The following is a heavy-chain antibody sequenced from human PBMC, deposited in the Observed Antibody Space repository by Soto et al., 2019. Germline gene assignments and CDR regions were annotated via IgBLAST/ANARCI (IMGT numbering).Heavy chain of an antibody. CDR2: ISYNGRST. J-gene: IGHJ5*02. Sequence: QVQLVESGGGVVQPGRSLRLSCAASGFTFNTYAMHWVRQAPGKGLEWVAFISYNGRSTYYADSVRGRFTISRDNSKSTLFLQMNSLRPEDTAVYYCAKTLYHYGDYPAYFDPWGQGTLVTVSS. D-gene: IGHD4-17*01. CDR1: GFTFNTYA. CDR3: AKTLYHYGDYPAYFDP. V-gene: IGHV3-30-3*02.